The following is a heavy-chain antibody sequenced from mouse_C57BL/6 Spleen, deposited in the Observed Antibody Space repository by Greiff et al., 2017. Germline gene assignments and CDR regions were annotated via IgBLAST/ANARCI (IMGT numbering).Heavy chain of an antibody. CDR3: ERQLRVGYYFDY. V-gene: IGHV1-69*01. J-gene: IGHJ2*01. D-gene: IGHD3-2*02. CDR1: GYTFTNYC. Sequence: QVQLQQSGPELVMPGASVKLSCKASGYTFTNYCMNWVKQSPGQGLEWIGDIDPYNGCTNYNQKFKGKSTLTVDKSSSTAYMQLSSLTSEDSAVYYCERQLRVGYYFDYWGQGTTLTVSS. CDR2: IDPYNGCT.